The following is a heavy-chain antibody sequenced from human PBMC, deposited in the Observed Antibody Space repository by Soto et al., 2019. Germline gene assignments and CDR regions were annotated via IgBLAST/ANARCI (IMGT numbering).Heavy chain of an antibody. J-gene: IGHJ5*02. CDR3: ARGRLGRITIFGVTKNPGNWFDP. Sequence: SETLSLTCAVYGGSFSGYYWSWIRQPPGKGLEWIGEINHSGSTNYNPSLKSRVTISVDTSKNQFSLKLSSVTAADTAVYYCARGRLGRITIFGVTKNPGNWFDPWGQGTLVTVSS. D-gene: IGHD3-3*01. CDR2: INHSGST. CDR1: GGSFSGYY. V-gene: IGHV4-34*01.